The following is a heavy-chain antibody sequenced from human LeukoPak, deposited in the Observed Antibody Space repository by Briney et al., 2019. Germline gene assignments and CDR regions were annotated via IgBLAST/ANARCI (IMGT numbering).Heavy chain of an antibody. CDR2: ITGNGGTT. V-gene: IGHV3-23*01. J-gene: IGHJ4*02. CDR1: GFTFSNYG. D-gene: IGHD3-10*01. Sequence: GGSLRLSCAASGFTFSNYGMNWVRQAPGKGLEWVSGITGNGGTTYYADSVKGRFTISRDNSKNTLYLQMNSLRAEDTAVYYCAKDLFAMVRGVISDYWGQGTLVTVSS. CDR3: AKDLFAMVRGVISDY.